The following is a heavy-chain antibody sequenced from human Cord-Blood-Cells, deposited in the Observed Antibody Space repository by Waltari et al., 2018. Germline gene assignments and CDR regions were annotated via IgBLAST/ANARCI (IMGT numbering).Heavy chain of an antibody. D-gene: IGHD3-3*01. V-gene: IGHV2-26*01. CDR3: ARTNYDFWSGYSDYYYYMDV. Sequence: QVTLKESGPVLVKPTETLTLTCTVSGFSLSNARMGVSWIRQPPGKALEWLAHIFSNDEKSYSTSLKSRLTISKDTSKSQVVLTMTNMDPVDTATYYCARTNYDFWSGYSDYYYYMDVWGKGTTVTVSS. CDR1: GFSLSNARMG. J-gene: IGHJ6*03. CDR2: IFSNDEK.